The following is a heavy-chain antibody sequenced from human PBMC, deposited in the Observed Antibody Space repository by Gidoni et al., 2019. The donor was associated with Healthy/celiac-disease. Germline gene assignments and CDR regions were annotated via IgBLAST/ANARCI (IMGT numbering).Heavy chain of an antibody. Sequence: EVQLVESGGGLVKPGGSLRLSCAASGFTFSSYSMNWVRQAPGKGLEWVSSISSSSSYIYYADSVKGRFTISRDNAKNSLYLQMNSLRAEDTAVYYCARVKDYDFWSGYPLDYWGQGTLVTVSS. CDR3: ARVKDYDFWSGYPLDY. V-gene: IGHV3-21*01. J-gene: IGHJ4*02. CDR2: ISSSSSYI. D-gene: IGHD3-3*01. CDR1: GFTFSSYS.